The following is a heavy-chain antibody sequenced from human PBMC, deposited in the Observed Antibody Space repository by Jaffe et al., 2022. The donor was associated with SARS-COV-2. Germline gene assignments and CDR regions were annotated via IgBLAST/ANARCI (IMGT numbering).Heavy chain of an antibody. Sequence: QLQLQESGPGLVKPSETLSLTCTVSGGSISSSSYYWGWIRQPPGKGLEWIGSIYYSGSTYYNPSLKSRVTISVDTSKNQFSLKLSSVTAADTAVYYCASVAAEYSGSYYDQYYFDYWGQGTLVTVSS. CDR3: ASVAAEYSGSYYDQYYFDY. CDR1: GGSISSSSYY. CDR2: IYYSGST. J-gene: IGHJ4*02. V-gene: IGHV4-39*01. D-gene: IGHD1-26*01.